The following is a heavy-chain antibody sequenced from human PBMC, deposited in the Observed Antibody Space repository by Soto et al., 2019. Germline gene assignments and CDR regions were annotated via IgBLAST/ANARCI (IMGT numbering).Heavy chain of an antibody. Sequence: QLQLQESGPGLVKPSETLSLTCTVSGGSISNTEYYWAWIRQPPGEGLEFIAKIYYSGSTYYKPSLNSRVTISVDTSKNQFSLKVTSVTAADMAVYFCASQAKTTTRHAFDIWGHGTMVTVSS. CDR3: ASQAKTTTRHAFDI. D-gene: IGHD4-17*01. CDR1: GGSISNTEYY. CDR2: IYYSGST. J-gene: IGHJ3*02. V-gene: IGHV4-39*01.